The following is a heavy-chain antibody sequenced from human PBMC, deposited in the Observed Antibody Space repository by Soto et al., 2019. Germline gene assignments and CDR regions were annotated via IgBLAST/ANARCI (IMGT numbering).Heavy chain of an antibody. V-gene: IGHV4-59*01. CDR3: ARDRASAVAGTLYYYYGMDV. J-gene: IGHJ6*02. CDR1: GGSISSYY. D-gene: IGHD6-19*01. Sequence: SETLSLTCTDSGGSISSYYWSWIRQPPGKGLEWIGYIYYSGSTNYNPSRKSRVTISVDTSKNQFSLKLSSVTAADTAVYYCARDRASAVAGTLYYYYGMDVWGQGTTVTVSS. CDR2: IYYSGST.